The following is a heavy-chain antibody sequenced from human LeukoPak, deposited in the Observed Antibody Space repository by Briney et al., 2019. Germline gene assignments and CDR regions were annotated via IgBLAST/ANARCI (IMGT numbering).Heavy chain of an antibody. D-gene: IGHD6-13*01. Sequence: GSLRLSCAASGFTFDDYTMHWVRQAPGKGLEWVSLISWDGGSTYYADSVKGRFTISRDNSKDSLYLQMNSLRTEDTALYYCAKDMAADSFYYYGMDVWGQGTTVTVSS. V-gene: IGHV3-43*01. CDR3: AKDMAADSFYYYGMDV. CDR2: ISWDGGST. J-gene: IGHJ6*02. CDR1: GFTFDDYT.